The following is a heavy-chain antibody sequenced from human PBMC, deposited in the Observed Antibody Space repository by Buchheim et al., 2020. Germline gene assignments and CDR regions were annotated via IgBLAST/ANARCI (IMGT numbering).Heavy chain of an antibody. D-gene: IGHD4-11*01. V-gene: IGHV4-31*03. J-gene: IGHJ6*02. Sequence: QMQLQESGPGLVKPLQTLSLTCTVSGGSINRGGYYWSWIRQHSVRGLEWIGYIYYTGATYYGTSLKSRVSISVDMSKNQFSLRVNSVTAADTAVYFCARDGYNNFGEYFAMDVWGQGT. CDR1: GGSINRGGYY. CDR2: IYYTGAT. CDR3: ARDGYNNFGEYFAMDV.